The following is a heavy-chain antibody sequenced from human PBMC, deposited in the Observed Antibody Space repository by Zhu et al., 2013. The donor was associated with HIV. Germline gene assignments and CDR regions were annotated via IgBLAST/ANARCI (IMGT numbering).Heavy chain of an antibody. J-gene: IGHJ5*02. D-gene: IGHD3-3*01. CDR3: ARDSPTIYDFWSGYTYNWFDP. Sequence: QVQLVQSGAEVKKPGASVKVSCKASGYTFTSYAMHWVRQAPGQRLEWMGWINAGNGNTKYSQKFQGRVTITRDTSASTAYMELSSLRSEDTAVYYCARDSPTIYDFWSGYTYNWFDPGAREPWSPSPQ. CDR1: GYTFTSYA. V-gene: IGHV1-3*01. CDR2: INAGNGNT.